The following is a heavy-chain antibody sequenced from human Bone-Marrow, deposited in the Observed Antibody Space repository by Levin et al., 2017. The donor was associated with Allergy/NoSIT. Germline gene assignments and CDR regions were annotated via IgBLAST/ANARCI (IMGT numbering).Heavy chain of an antibody. D-gene: IGHD2-2*01. J-gene: IGHJ3*02. CDR2: IYWDDDV. V-gene: IGHV2-5*02. Sequence: SGPTLVKPPQPLTLPCTFSGFSPSLIGVSVGWIRQPPGKALEWLALIYWDDDVRYRASLKRRLVILKDPSKNQVVLTLTNVDPADTATYFCARGKYQLLDAFDIWGQGTMVTVSS. CDR3: ARGKYQLLDAFDI. CDR1: GFSPSLIGVS.